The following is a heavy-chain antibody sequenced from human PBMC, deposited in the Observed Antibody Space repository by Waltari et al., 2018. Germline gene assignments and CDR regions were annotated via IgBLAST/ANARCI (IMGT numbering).Heavy chain of an antibody. CDR2: ISGDGGAT. CDR3: ARDLYCSSTACYAPFDY. J-gene: IGHJ4*02. Sequence: EVQLVESGGGLVQPGGSLRLSCAASGFRFSRPAMHWVRQAPGKGLEYVSAISGDGGATYYSNSVKGRFTISRDNSKNTLYLQMGSLRAEDMAMYYCARDLYCSSTACYAPFDYWGQGTLVTVSS. CDR1: GFRFSRPA. D-gene: IGHD2-2*01. V-gene: IGHV3-64*01.